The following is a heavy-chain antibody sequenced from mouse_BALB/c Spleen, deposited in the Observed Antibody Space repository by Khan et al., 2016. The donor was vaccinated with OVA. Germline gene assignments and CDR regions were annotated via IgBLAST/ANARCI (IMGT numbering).Heavy chain of an antibody. Sequence: QVRLQQSGAELARPGASVKLSCKASGYTFTDYYIDWVKQRTGQGLEWIGEINPGSGNSYYNEKFTGKATLTADKSSNTAFVQLSSLTSDDSAVEICAREWGAWFAYWGQGTLVTVSA. J-gene: IGHJ3*01. V-gene: IGHV1-77*01. CDR3: AREWGAWFAY. CDR1: GYTFTDYY. CDR2: INPGSGNS.